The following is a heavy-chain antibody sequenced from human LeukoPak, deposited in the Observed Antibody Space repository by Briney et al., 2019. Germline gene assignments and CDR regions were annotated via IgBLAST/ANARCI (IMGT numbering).Heavy chain of an antibody. Sequence: PGGSLRLSCAASGFTFDSYSMNWVRQAPGKGLEWVSSITSSSNYIYYADSVKGRFTISRDNAKNSLYLQMNSLRAEDTAVYYCARDGVTMVRGVKVLDYYYYYMDVWGKGTTVTISS. CDR2: ITSSSNYI. V-gene: IGHV3-21*01. CDR1: GFTFDSYS. CDR3: ARDGVTMVRGVKVLDYYYYYMDV. D-gene: IGHD3-10*01. J-gene: IGHJ6*03.